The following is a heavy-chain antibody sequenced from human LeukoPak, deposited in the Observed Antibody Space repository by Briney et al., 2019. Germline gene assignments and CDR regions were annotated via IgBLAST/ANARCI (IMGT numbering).Heavy chain of an antibody. CDR1: GGSFSGYY. Sequence: SETLSLTCAVYGGSFSGYYWSWIRQPPGKGLEWIGEINHSGSTNYNPSLKSRVTISVDTSQNQFSLKLSSVTAADTAVYYCARIRFGGADYWGQGTLVTVSS. J-gene: IGHJ4*02. V-gene: IGHV4-34*01. CDR2: INHSGST. D-gene: IGHD3-10*01. CDR3: ARIRFGGADY.